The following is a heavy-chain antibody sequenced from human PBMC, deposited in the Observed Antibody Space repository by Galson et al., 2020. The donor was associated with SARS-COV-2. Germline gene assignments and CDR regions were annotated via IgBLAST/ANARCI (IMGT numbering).Heavy chain of an antibody. CDR3: VRDRRPSHSVDY. CDR1: GGSISSGDYY. Sequence: SETLSLTCTVSGGSISSGDYYWSWIRQPPGKGLEWIGYIYYSGSTYYNPSLKSRVTISVDTSKNQFSLKLSSVTAADTAVYYCVRDRRPSHSVDYWGQGTLVTVSS. V-gene: IGHV4-30-4*01. J-gene: IGHJ4*02. CDR2: IYYSGST.